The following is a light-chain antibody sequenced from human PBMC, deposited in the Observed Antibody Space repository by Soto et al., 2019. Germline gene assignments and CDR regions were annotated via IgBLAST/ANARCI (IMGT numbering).Light chain of an antibody. CDR3: QQYNNWPPSIT. CDR1: QSISSY. V-gene: IGKV1-39*01. J-gene: IGKJ5*01. Sequence: DIQITQSPSSLSAYVGDRVTITCRAIQSISSYLNWYQQKPGKAPKLLIYAASSLQSGVPSRFSGSGSGTDFTLTISSLQPEDFAVYYCQQYNNWPPSITFGQGARLEIK. CDR2: AAS.